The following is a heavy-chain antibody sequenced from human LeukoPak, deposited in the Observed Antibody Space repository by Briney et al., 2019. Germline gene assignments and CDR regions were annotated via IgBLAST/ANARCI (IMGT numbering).Heavy chain of an antibody. V-gene: IGHV4-39*07. CDR1: GGSISSSSYY. Sequence: SETLSLTCTVSGGSISSSSYYWGWIRQPPGKGLEWIGSIYYSGSTYYNPSLKSRVTISVDTSKNQFSLKLSSVTAADTAVYYCARLGGFIAVAGRGDYFDYWGQGTLVTVSS. D-gene: IGHD6-19*01. CDR2: IYYSGST. CDR3: ARLGGFIAVAGRGDYFDY. J-gene: IGHJ4*02.